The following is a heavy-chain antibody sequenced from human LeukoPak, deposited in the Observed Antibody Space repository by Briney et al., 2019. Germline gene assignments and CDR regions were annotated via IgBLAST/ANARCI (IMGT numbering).Heavy chain of an antibody. CDR2: IRYHGSDK. V-gene: IGHV3-30*02. D-gene: IGHD3-22*01. Sequence: GGSLRLSCAASAFTFSNYGMNWVRQAPGKGLEWVAIIRYHGSDKYYADSVKDRFTISRDNSKNTLYLQMNSLRAEDTAVYYCAKKWSGDYDSSGVNDAFDIWGQGTMVTVSS. CDR3: AKKWSGDYDSSGVNDAFDI. J-gene: IGHJ3*02. CDR1: AFTFSNYG.